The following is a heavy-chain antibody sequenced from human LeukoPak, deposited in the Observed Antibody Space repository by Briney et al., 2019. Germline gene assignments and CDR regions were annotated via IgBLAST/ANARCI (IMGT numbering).Heavy chain of an antibody. V-gene: IGHV1-18*01. CDR1: GYTFTTYG. J-gene: IGHJ4*02. CDR2: ISGNNGNT. CDR3: ARDDPWGPTTVTNDY. Sequence: GASVKVSCKASGYTFTTYGITWVRQAPGQGLEWMGWISGNNGNTKYAQKLQGRVTMTTDTSTSTAYMELSRLRSDDTAVYYCARDDPWGPTTVTNDYWGQGTLVTVSS. D-gene: IGHD4-11*01.